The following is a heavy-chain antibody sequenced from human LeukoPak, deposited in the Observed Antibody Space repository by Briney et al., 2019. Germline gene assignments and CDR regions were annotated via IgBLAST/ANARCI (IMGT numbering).Heavy chain of an antibody. D-gene: IGHD3-22*01. V-gene: IGHV3-21*01. Sequence: GPLRLSCAASGFTFSSYSMNWVRQAPGKGLEWVSSISSSSSYIYYADSVKGRFTISRDNAKNSLYLQMNSLRAEDTAVYYCARDRGYYDSNDAFDIWGQGTMVTVSS. CDR3: ARDRGYYDSNDAFDI. J-gene: IGHJ3*02. CDR1: GFTFSSYS. CDR2: ISSSSSYI.